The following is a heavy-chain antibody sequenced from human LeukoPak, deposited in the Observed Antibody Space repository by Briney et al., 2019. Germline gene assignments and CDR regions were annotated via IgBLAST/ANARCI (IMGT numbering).Heavy chain of an antibody. CDR1: GFTLRSYW. CDR3: ARGNYHYPGY. CDR2: MKQDGSDK. D-gene: IGHD1-7*01. V-gene: IGHV3-7*01. J-gene: IGHJ4*02. Sequence: PGGSLRLSCAASGFTLRSYWMHWVRQATGKGLEWAASMKQDGSDKYYVDSVKGRFTISRDNAKNSLYLQMNSLRGEDTAVYYCARGNYHYPGYWGQGTLVTVSS.